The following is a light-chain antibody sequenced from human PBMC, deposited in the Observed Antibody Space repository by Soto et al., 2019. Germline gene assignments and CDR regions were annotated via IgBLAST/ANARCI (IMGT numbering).Light chain of an antibody. J-gene: IGLJ1*01. CDR1: SSNIGAGYD. V-gene: IGLV1-40*01. CDR2: GNS. Sequence: QSALTQPPSVSGAPGQRVTISCTGSSSNIGAGYDVHWYQQLPGTAPKLLIYGNSNRPSGVPDRFSGSKSGTSASLAITGLQAEDEADYYCQSDDSSLSGSDFGTGTKVTV. CDR3: QSDDSSLSGSD.